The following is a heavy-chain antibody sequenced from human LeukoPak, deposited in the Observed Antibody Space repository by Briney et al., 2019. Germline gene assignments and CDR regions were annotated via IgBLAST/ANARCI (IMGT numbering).Heavy chain of an antibody. CDR1: GFTFSSYA. D-gene: IGHD3-22*01. V-gene: IGHV3-23*01. CDR3: TRPSFDSSVSGVVY. CDR2: ISGSGGST. J-gene: IGHJ4*02. Sequence: GGSLRLSCAASGFTFSSYAMSWVRQAPGKGLEWVSAISGSGGSTYYADSVKGRFTISRDNSKNTLYLQMNSLKTEDTAVYYCTRPSFDSSVSGVVYWGQGTLVTVSS.